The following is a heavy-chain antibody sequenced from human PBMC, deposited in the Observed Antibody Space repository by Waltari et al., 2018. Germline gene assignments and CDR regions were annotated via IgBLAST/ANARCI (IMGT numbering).Heavy chain of an antibody. CDR1: GYTLTELS. CDR2: FDPADGET. D-gene: IGHD1-26*01. Sequence: FQMVQSGAEVKKPGASVKVSCKISGYTLTELSMHWGRQAPGKGLEWMGGFDPADGETIYAQKFQGRVTMTEATSTDTASMELSSLRSEDTAVYYCATSEGATYYFDYWGQGTLVIVSS. CDR3: ATSEGATYYFDY. J-gene: IGHJ4*02. V-gene: IGHV1-24*01.